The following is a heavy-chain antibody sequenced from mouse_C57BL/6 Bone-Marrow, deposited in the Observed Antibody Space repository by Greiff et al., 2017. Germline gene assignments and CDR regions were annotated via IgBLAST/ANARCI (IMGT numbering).Heavy chain of an antibody. CDR3: ERGLAGFAD. Sequence: LQESGAELVRPGASVKMSCKASGYTFTSYNMHWVKQTPRQGLEWIGAIYPGTGDPSSNQKFNGKATLNVDKSSSTAYMQLSSLKSENYAVYCCERGLAGFADWGQGTLVTVSA. V-gene: IGHV1-12*01. D-gene: IGHD3-3*01. J-gene: IGHJ3*01. CDR2: IYPGTGDP. CDR1: GYTFTSYN.